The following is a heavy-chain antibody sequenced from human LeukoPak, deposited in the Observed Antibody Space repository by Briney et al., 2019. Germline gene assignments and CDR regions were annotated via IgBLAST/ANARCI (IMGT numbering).Heavy chain of an antibody. J-gene: IGHJ4*02. D-gene: IGHD2-21*02. Sequence: PSETLSLTCAVYGGSFSGYYWSWIRQPPGKGLEWIGEINHSGSTNYNPSLKSRVTISVDTSKNQFSLKLSSVTAADMAVYYCARSSDLTDYWGQGTLVTVSS. CDR2: INHSGST. CDR3: ARSSDLTDY. V-gene: IGHV4-34*01. CDR1: GGSFSGYY.